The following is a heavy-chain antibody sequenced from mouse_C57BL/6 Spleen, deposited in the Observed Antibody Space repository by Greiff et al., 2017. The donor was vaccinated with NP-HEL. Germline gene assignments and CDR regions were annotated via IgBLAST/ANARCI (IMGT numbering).Heavy chain of an antibody. CDR1: GYTFTSYW. CDR2: IDPNSGGT. Sequence: VQLQQPGAELVKPGASVKLSCKASGYTFTSYWMHWVKQRPGRGLEWIGRIDPNSGGTKYNEKFKSQATLTVDKPSSTAYMQLSSLTAEDSAVYYGARRDSNYEDYYAMDYWGQGTSVTVSS. J-gene: IGHJ4*01. CDR3: ARRDSNYEDYYAMDY. V-gene: IGHV1-72*01. D-gene: IGHD2-5*01.